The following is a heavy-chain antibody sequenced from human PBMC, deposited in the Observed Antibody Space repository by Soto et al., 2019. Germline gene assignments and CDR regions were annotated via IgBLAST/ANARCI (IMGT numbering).Heavy chain of an antibody. Sequence: GGSMRLSCSASGFRFSDCGMHWVRQAPGKGLEWVAVTSYDGTDKYYADSVKGRFTISRDNSKNTVYLQLNGLRTEDTAVYYWAKERGRLTETVGGIDVWRQGTTFTVSS. CDR3: AKERGRLTETVGGIDV. V-gene: IGHV3-30*18. CDR1: GFRFSDCG. D-gene: IGHD2-21*02. CDR2: TSYDGTDK. J-gene: IGHJ6*02.